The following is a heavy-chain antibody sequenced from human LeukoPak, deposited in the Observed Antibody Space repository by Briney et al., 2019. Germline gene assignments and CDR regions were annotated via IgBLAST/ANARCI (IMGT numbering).Heavy chain of an antibody. J-gene: IGHJ3*02. V-gene: IGHV4-59*01. CDR1: GGSIRSYY. CDR2: IYYSGST. CDR3: ARDPAYCGGDCYSWAFDI. D-gene: IGHD2-21*02. Sequence: SETLSLTCTVSGGSIRSYYWSWIRQPPGKGLEWIGYIYYSGSTNYNPSLKSRVTISVDTSKNQFSLKLSSVTAADTAVYYCARDPAYCGGDCYSWAFDIWGQGTMVTVSS.